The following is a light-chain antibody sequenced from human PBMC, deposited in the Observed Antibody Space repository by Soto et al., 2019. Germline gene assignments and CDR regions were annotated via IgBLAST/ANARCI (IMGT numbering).Light chain of an antibody. CDR1: SSNIGNNY. J-gene: IGLJ1*01. CDR3: GTWDSSLRAGYV. CDR2: ENN. V-gene: IGLV1-51*02. Sequence: QTVVTQPPSVSAAPGQKVTISCSGSSSNIGNNYVSWYQQLPGTAPKLLIYENNKRPSGIPDRCSGSKSGTSATLGITGLQTGDEADYYCGTWDSSLRAGYVFGTGTKLTVL.